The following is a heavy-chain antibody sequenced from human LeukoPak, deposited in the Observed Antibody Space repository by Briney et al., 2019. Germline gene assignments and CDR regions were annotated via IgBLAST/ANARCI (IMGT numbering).Heavy chain of an antibody. Sequence: ASVKVSCKASGYTFTSYAISWVRQAPGQGLEWMGWISADNGNTDYAQRFRGRLTMTRDMSTSTVYMELSSLRSEDTAVYYCARGSRPVYNLLTGKRYFDYWGQGTLLTVSS. CDR3: ARGSRPVYNLLTGKRYFDY. CDR1: GYTFTSYA. J-gene: IGHJ4*02. V-gene: IGHV1-18*01. CDR2: ISADNGNT. D-gene: IGHD3-9*01.